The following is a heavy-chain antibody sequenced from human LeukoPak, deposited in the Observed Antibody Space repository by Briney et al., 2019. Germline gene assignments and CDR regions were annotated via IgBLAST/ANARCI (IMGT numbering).Heavy chain of an antibody. V-gene: IGHV4-4*07. Sequence: TSETLSLTCTVSGGSINSYYWNWIRQPAGKGLEWIGRIHTSGRINYNPSLKSRITISVDKSKNQFSLELSSVTAADTAVYYCAGFDSSRAGITASFDYWGQGTLVTVSS. J-gene: IGHJ4*02. CDR2: IHTSGRI. CDR1: GGSINSYY. D-gene: IGHD1-14*01. CDR3: AGFDSSRAGITASFDY.